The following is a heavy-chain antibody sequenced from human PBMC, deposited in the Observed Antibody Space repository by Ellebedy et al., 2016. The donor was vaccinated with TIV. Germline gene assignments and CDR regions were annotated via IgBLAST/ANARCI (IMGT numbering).Heavy chain of an antibody. CDR3: ARDGMQLSSRDALDI. CDR1: GYSFSSYA. Sequence: ASVKVSCKASGYSFSSYAMHWVRQAPGQRLEWMGWISGYNGDTNYAQKVQGRVTMATDTSTSTAYMELRSLRSDDTAMYYCARDGMQLSSRDALDIWGQGTMVTVSP. V-gene: IGHV1-18*01. CDR2: ISGYNGDT. J-gene: IGHJ3*02. D-gene: IGHD3-16*02.